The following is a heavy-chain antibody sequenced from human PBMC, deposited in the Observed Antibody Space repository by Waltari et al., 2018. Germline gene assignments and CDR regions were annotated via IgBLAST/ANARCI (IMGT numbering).Heavy chain of an antibody. CDR1: GYTFTGYY. V-gene: IGHV1-2*02. Sequence: QVQLVQSGAEVKKPGASVKVSCKASGYTFTGYYMPWLRQAPGQGLEWMGWINPNSGGTNYAQKCQGRVTRTRDTSISTAYMELSRLRSDDTAVYYCARDGRLTTVTNFDYWGQGTLVTVSS. CDR3: ARDGRLTTVTNFDY. D-gene: IGHD4-17*01. J-gene: IGHJ4*02. CDR2: INPNSGGT.